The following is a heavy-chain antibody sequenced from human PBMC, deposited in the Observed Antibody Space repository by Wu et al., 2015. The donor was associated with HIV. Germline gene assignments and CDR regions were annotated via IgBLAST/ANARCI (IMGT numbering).Heavy chain of an antibody. V-gene: IGHV1-18*01. Sequence: QIHLMQSGAEMKKPGASVKVSCKASDYTFTSYGIGWVRQAPGQGLEWMGWINAYNGNTNYAQKLQGRVTMTTDTSTSTAYMELRRLRSDDTAVYYCARDRGSGSYYDAFDMWGQGTMVTVSS. J-gene: IGHJ3*02. D-gene: IGHD1-26*01. CDR1: DYTFTSYG. CDR3: ARDRGSGSYYDAFDM. CDR2: INAYNGNT.